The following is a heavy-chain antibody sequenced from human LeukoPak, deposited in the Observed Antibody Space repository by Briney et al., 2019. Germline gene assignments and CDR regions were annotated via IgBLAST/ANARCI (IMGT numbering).Heavy chain of an antibody. V-gene: IGHV5-51*01. CDR1: GYSFTNNW. CDR2: IYPGDSDA. Sequence: ESPELSCKGSGYSFTNNWIGWVPQMLGKGLEWMGIIYPGDSDARYSPSFQGKFTISADKSISTAYLQWSSLKASDTAMYFCAKSPPYRMAVFDMW. J-gene: IGHJ3*02. D-gene: IGHD3-16*02. CDR3: AKSPPYRMAVFDM.